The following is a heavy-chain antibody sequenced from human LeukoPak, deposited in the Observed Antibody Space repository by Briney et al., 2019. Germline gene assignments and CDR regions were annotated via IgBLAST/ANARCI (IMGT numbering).Heavy chain of an antibody. CDR1: GGSISSGSYY. CDR3: ARLNYYQSSVQGRYVDY. CDR2: IYYSGGT. D-gene: IGHD3-22*01. Sequence: SETLSLTCTVSGGSISSGSYYWGWIRQPPGKGLEWIGNIYYSGGTYYNLSLKSRVTISVDTSKNLFSLKLSSVTATDTAVYYCARLNYYQSSVQGRYVDYWGQGTLVTVSS. J-gene: IGHJ4*02. V-gene: IGHV4-39*01.